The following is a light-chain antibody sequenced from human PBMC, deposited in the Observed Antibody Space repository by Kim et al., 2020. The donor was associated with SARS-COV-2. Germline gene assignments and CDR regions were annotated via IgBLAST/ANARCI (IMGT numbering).Light chain of an antibody. CDR3: SSFAGDNKLV. CDR1: SSDIGNYNY. V-gene: IGLV2-8*01. Sequence: QSALTQPPSASGSPGQSVTFSCTGSSSDIGNYNYVSWYRQHPGKAPPLIIFEVNRRPSGVPDRFSGSKTGFTASLTVSGLQTEDEAIYFCSSFAGDNKLVFGGGTQLTVL. CDR2: EVN. J-gene: IGLJ2*01.